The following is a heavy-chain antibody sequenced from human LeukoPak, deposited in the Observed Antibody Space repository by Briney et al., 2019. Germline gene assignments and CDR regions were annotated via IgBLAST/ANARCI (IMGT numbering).Heavy chain of an antibody. CDR1: GFTFSSYT. V-gene: IGHV3-48*04. Sequence: GGSLRLSCAASGFTFSSYTMNWVRQAPGKGLEWVSYITSSGSTVYYADSVKGRFTISRDNAKNSLYLQMQIPTAEDTAVYFCARVGASSKYYYYMDDWGKGTTVTVSS. J-gene: IGHJ6*03. CDR3: ARVGASSKYYYYMDD. CDR2: ITSSGSTV. D-gene: IGHD4-11*01.